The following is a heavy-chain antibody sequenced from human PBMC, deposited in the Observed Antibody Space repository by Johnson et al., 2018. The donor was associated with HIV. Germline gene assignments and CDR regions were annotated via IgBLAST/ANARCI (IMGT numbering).Heavy chain of an antibody. CDR2: ISSSGSTI. Sequence: QVQVVESGGGLVKPGGSLRLSCAASGFTFSDYYMSWIRQAPGNGLEWVSYISSSGSTIYYADSVKGRFTISRDNAKNSLYLQMNSLRAADTALYYCARETLYYDSSGYYVDAFDIWGQGTMVTVSS. J-gene: IGHJ3*02. CDR3: ARETLYYDSSGYYVDAFDI. V-gene: IGHV3-11*01. CDR1: GFTFSDYY. D-gene: IGHD3-22*01.